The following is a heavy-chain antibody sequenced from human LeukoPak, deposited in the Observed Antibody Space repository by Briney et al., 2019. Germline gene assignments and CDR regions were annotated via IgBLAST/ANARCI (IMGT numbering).Heavy chain of an antibody. D-gene: IGHD2-2*01. V-gene: IGHV4-34*01. CDR2: INHSGST. Sequence: PSETLSLTCAVYGGSFSGYYWSWIRQPPGKGLEWIGEINHSGSTNYNPSLKSRVTLSVDTSKNQFSLKLSSVTAADTAVYYCARKAGYCSSTSCSHYWYFDLWGRGTLVTVSS. J-gene: IGHJ2*01. CDR1: GGSFSGYY. CDR3: ARKAGYCSSTSCSHYWYFDL.